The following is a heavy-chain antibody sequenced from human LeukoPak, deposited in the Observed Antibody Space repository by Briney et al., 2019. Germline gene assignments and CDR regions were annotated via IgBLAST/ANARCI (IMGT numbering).Heavy chain of an antibody. Sequence: SETLSLTCTVSGGSISSYYWSWVRQPPGKGLEWIGYIFYSGSSNYNPSLKSRVTMSVDTSKNQFSLKLGSVTAADTAVYYCARDTGTAYFDYWGQGTLVTVSS. CDR1: GGSISSYY. CDR2: IFYSGSS. J-gene: IGHJ4*02. D-gene: IGHD2-8*02. CDR3: ARDTGTAYFDY. V-gene: IGHV4-59*01.